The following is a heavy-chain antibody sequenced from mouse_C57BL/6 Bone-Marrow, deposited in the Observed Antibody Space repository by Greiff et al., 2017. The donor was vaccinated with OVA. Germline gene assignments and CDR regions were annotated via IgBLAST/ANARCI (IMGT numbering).Heavy chain of an antibody. CDR1: GYTFTSYG. J-gene: IGHJ2*01. Sequence: QVQLQQSGAELARPGASVKLSCKASGYTFTSYGISWVKQITGQGLEWIGEIYPRSGNTYYNEKFKGKATLTADKSSSTAYMELRSLTSEDSAVYFCAIYALARVYFDYWGQGTTLTVSS. CDR3: AIYALARVYFDY. V-gene: IGHV1-81*01. CDR2: IYPRSGNT. D-gene: IGHD3-3*01.